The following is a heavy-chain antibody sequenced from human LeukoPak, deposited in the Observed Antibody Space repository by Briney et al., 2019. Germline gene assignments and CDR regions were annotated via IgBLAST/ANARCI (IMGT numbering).Heavy chain of an antibody. CDR3: ARTGVERLLYYFDY. CDR2: IYHSGST. CDR1: GGSISSSNW. D-gene: IGHD1-1*01. Sequence: SGTLSLTCAVSGGSISSSNWWSWVRQPPGKGLEGIGEIYHSGSTNYNPSLKSRVTISVDKSKNQFSLKLSSVTAADTAVYYCARTGVERLLYYFDYWGQGTLVTVSS. V-gene: IGHV4-4*02. J-gene: IGHJ4*02.